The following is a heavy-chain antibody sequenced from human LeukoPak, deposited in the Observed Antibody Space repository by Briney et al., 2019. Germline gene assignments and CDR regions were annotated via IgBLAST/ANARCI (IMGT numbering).Heavy chain of an antibody. Sequence: GRSLRLSCAASGFTFSSYGMHWVRQALGKGLEWVAVIWYDGSNKYYADSVKGRFTISRDNSKNTLYLQMNSLRAEDTAVYYCARGSSGWLQNWFDPWGQGTLVTVSS. CDR2: IWYDGSNK. CDR3: ARGSSGWLQNWFDP. CDR1: GFTFSSYG. V-gene: IGHV3-33*01. D-gene: IGHD6-19*01. J-gene: IGHJ5*02.